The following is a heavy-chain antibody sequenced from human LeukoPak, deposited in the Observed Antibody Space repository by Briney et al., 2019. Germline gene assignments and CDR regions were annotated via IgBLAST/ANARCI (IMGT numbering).Heavy chain of an antibody. CDR1: GDSVSSNSAA. Sequence: SQTLSLTCAISGDSVSSNSAAWNWIRQSPSRGLEWLGRTYYRSKWYNDYAVSVKSQITINPDTSKNQFSLQLNSVTPEDTAVYYCARSIAARPFASNRGYFDYWGQGTLVTVSS. D-gene: IGHD6-6*01. J-gene: IGHJ4*02. V-gene: IGHV6-1*01. CDR3: ARSIAARPFASNRGYFDY. CDR2: TYYRSKWYN.